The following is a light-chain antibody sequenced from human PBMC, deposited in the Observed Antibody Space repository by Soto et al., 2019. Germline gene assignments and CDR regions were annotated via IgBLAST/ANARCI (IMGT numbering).Light chain of an antibody. CDR2: RNN. CDR1: SSNLGAGYD. Sequence: QSVLTQPPSVSGAPGQRVTIPCTGNSSNLGAGYDVHWYQQLPGTAPKLVIYRNNQRPSGVPDRISGSKSGTSASLAISGLRSEDEADYYCAAWDDRLSGLVFGRGTKLTVL. V-gene: IGLV1-47*01. J-gene: IGLJ2*01. CDR3: AAWDDRLSGLV.